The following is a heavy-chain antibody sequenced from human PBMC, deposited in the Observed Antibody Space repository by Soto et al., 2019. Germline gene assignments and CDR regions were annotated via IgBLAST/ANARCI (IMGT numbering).Heavy chain of an antibody. J-gene: IGHJ4*02. CDR2: ISSTTKYI. CDR1: GFTFSRYS. Sequence: EVQLVESGGGLVRPGGSLRLSCAASGFTFSRYSMNWVRQAPGKGLEWVSSISSTTKYIYYAATMKGRFTVSRVNAKNSVYLDMNSLIAEFTVVYYCAREAEVLTSVFVYWGQGTLGTVSS. V-gene: IGHV3-21*01. CDR3: AREAEVLTSVFVY.